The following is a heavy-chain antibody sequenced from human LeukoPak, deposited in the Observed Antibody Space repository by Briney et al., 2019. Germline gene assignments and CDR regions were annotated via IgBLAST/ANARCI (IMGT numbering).Heavy chain of an antibody. Sequence: GESLKISCKGSGYSFANYWIGWVRQMPGKGLEWMGIIYPGDSDTRHSPSYQGQVTISADKSISTAYLQWSSLKASDTAMYYCARPAGSSWSEFDYWGQGTLVTVSS. J-gene: IGHJ4*01. D-gene: IGHD6-13*01. CDR3: ARPAGSSWSEFDY. CDR1: GYSFANYW. V-gene: IGHV5-51*01. CDR2: IYPGDSDT.